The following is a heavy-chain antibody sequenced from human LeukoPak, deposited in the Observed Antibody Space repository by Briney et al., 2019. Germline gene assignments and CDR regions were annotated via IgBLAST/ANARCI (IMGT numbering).Heavy chain of an antibody. CDR2: IYRGGTT. D-gene: IGHD5-18*01. J-gene: IGHJ5*02. Sequence: PGGSLKLSCTASGFTVSANYMNWVRQAPGKGLEWVSVIYRGGTTSYADSVKGRFTISRDNSKNTLYLQMNSLRAEDTAVYFCASGKYRYGDNWFDPWGQGTLVTVSS. CDR3: ASGKYRYGDNWFDP. V-gene: IGHV3-66*02. CDR1: GFTVSANY.